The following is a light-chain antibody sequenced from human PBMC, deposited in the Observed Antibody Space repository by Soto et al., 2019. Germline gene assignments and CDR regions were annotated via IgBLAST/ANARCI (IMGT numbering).Light chain of an antibody. J-gene: IGKJ1*01. CDR2: RAS. V-gene: IGKV1-5*03. CDR3: QEYDTYPWT. CDR1: QSISNW. Sequence: DIQMTQSPSTLSASVGDRVTITCRASQSISNWLVWYQQRPGKAPKLLISRASSLQSGVSSRFSGSGSGTEFTLTISSLQPDDFATYYCQEYDTYPWTFGQGTKXXXK.